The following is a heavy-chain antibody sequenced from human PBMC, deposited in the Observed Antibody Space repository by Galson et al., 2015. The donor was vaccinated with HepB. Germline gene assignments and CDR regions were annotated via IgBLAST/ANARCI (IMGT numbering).Heavy chain of an antibody. Sequence: SLRLSCAASGFTFSSYSMHWVRQAPGKGLEWVAVISYDGSNKYYADSVKGRFTISRDNSKNTLYLQMNSLRAEDTAVYYCAKEADSGSSDYWGQGTLVTVSS. J-gene: IGHJ4*02. CDR2: ISYDGSNK. D-gene: IGHD1-26*01. V-gene: IGHV3-30*18. CDR3: AKEADSGSSDY. CDR1: GFTFSSYS.